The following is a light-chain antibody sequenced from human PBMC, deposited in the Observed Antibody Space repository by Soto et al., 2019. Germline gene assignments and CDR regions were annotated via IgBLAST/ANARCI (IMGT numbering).Light chain of an antibody. CDR3: CSYAGTSYV. CDR1: SSDVGSYDA. Sequence: QAALTQPAWVSVSPGEAITISCTGTSSDVGSYDAVSWYQHHPGKVPKLMIYEVNKRPSGVSYRFSGSKSGNTASLTISGLQAEDEADYYCCSYAGTSYVFGSGTKVTV. CDR2: EVN. J-gene: IGLJ1*01. V-gene: IGLV2-23*02.